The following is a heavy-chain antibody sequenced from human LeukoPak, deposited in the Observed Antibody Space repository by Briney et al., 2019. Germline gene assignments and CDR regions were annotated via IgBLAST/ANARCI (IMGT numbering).Heavy chain of an antibody. D-gene: IGHD2-15*01. CDR2: ISFVKSTM. Sequence: GGSLRLSCAASGFTFSIFTMNWARHVPGKGLECISYISFVKSTMFYADSVKGRFNISRDNAKNSLYLQMKRLRDDDTAVYYCARVGNGRSWDYWGQGTLVSVSS. V-gene: IGHV3-48*02. CDR1: GFTFSIFT. CDR3: ARVGNGRSWDY. J-gene: IGHJ4*02.